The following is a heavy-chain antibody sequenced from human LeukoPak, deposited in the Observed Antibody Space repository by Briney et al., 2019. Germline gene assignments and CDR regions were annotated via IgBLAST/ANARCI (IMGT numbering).Heavy chain of an antibody. CDR1: GFTFSSYA. J-gene: IGHJ6*02. V-gene: IGHV3-30-3*01. CDR3: ARVLVTAAYYYGMDV. D-gene: IGHD2-21*02. Sequence: PGGSLRLSCAASGFTFSSYAMHWVRQALGKGLEWVAVISYDGSNKYYADSVKGRFTISRDNSKNTLYLQMNSLRAEDTAVYYCARVLVTAAYYYGMDVWGQGTTVTVSS. CDR2: ISYDGSNK.